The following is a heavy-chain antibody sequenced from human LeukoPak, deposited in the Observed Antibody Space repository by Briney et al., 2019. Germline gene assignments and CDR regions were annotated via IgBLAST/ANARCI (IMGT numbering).Heavy chain of an antibody. D-gene: IGHD2-2*01. J-gene: IGHJ3*02. V-gene: IGHV3-11*01. CDR3: ARGAYVDCSSTSCYARAFDI. Sequence: GGSLRLSCAASGFTFSDYYMSWIRQAPGKGLEWVSYISSSGSTIYYADSVKGRFTISRDNAKNSLYLQMNSLRAEDTAVYYCARGAYVDCSSTSCYARAFDIWGQGTMVTVSS. CDR1: GFTFSDYY. CDR2: ISSSGSTI.